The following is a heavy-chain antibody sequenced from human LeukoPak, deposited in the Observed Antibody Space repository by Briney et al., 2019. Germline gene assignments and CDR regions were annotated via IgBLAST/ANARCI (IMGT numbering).Heavy chain of an antibody. Sequence: GESLKISCKGSGYSFTSYWIGWVRQMPGKGLEWMGIIYPGDSDTRYSPSFQGQVTISADKSISTAYLRWSSLKASDTAMYYCARQGVAYYYDTSGYYYGYWGQGTLVTVSS. V-gene: IGHV5-51*01. J-gene: IGHJ4*02. CDR1: GYSFTSYW. CDR3: ARQGVAYYYDTSGYYYGY. D-gene: IGHD3-22*01. CDR2: IYPGDSDT.